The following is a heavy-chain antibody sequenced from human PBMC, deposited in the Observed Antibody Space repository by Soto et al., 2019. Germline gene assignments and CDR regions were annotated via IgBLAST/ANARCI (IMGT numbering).Heavy chain of an antibody. Sequence: LRLSCEASGFTFNTYSMHWVRQPPGKGLEWLAAIWYDGTQKYYADSVKGRFIISRDNSKKTLYLEMNSLRAEDTAVYYCARAGGTTVTGLWHFDSWGQGTLVTVS. V-gene: IGHV3-33*01. D-gene: IGHD4-17*01. CDR3: ARAGGTTVTGLWHFDS. CDR1: GFTFNTYS. CDR2: IWYDGTQK. J-gene: IGHJ4*02.